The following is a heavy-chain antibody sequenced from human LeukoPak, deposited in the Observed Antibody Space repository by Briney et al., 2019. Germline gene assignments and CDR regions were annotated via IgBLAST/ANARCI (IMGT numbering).Heavy chain of an antibody. Sequence: SVKVSCKASGYTFTSYDINWVRQATGQGLEWMGGIIPIFGTANHAQKFQGRVTITADESTSTAYMELSSLRSEDTAVYYCARYSSSWYRDYYYGMDVWGQGTTVTVSS. CDR2: IIPIFGTA. D-gene: IGHD6-13*01. J-gene: IGHJ6*02. V-gene: IGHV1-69*13. CDR1: GYTFTSYD. CDR3: ARYSSSWYRDYYYGMDV.